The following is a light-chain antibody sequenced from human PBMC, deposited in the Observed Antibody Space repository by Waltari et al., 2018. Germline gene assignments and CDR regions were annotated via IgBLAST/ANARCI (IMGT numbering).Light chain of an antibody. V-gene: IGKV4-1*01. CDR1: QSVFYSPNNKNY. CDR2: WAS. Sequence: DIVMTQSPDSLAVSLGERGTINCKSSQSVFYSPNNKNYLSWYQQKPGQPPKLLIYWASTRESGVPDRFSGSGSGTDFTLTISSLQAEDVALYFCQQYYGSPFTFGGGTKVEIK. J-gene: IGKJ4*01. CDR3: QQYYGSPFT.